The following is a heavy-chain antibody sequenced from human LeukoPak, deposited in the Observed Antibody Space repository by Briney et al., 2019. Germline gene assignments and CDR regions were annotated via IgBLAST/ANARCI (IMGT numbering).Heavy chain of an antibody. Sequence: GSLRLSCAASGLTVSSSYMTWVRQAPGKGLQWVGFIRSEPYGGTTEYAASVKGRFTISRDDSKSIAYLQMNSLKTEDTAVYYCTRVLVATIGGNYYYYGMDVWGQGTTVTVSS. V-gene: IGHV3-49*04. J-gene: IGHJ6*02. D-gene: IGHD5-12*01. CDR2: IRSEPYGGTT. CDR1: GLTVSSSY. CDR3: TRVLVATIGGNYYYYGMDV.